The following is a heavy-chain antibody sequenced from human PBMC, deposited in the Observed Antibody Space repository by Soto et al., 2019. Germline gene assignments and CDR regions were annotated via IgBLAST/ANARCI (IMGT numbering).Heavy chain of an antibody. Sequence: GGSLRLSCAASGFTFSTYAMGWFRQAPGKGLEWVSAISGGGGSTYYADSVKGRFTISRDNSKNTLYLQMNSLRAEDTAVYYCAKESASNSGYFQHWGPGTLVTVSS. J-gene: IGHJ1*01. CDR2: ISGGGGST. CDR3: AKESASNSGYFQH. V-gene: IGHV3-23*01. D-gene: IGHD1-1*01. CDR1: GFTFSTYA.